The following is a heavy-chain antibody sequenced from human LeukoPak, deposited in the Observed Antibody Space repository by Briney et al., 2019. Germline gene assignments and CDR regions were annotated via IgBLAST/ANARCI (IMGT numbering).Heavy chain of an antibody. Sequence: ASVKVSCKASGYTFTSYGISWVRQAPGQGLEWMGWISAYNGNTNYAQKLQGRVTMTTDTSTSTAYMELSSLRSEDTAVYYCARDGSGYGMDVWGQGTTVTVSS. CDR1: GYTFTSYG. CDR2: ISAYNGNT. D-gene: IGHD3-10*01. V-gene: IGHV1-18*01. CDR3: ARDGSGYGMDV. J-gene: IGHJ6*02.